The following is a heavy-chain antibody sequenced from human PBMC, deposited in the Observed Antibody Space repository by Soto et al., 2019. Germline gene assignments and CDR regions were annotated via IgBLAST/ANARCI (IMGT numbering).Heavy chain of an antibody. J-gene: IGHJ4*02. CDR3: ARSGDCTGTSCHLRGPFDY. D-gene: IGHD2-8*02. CDR1: GFTFSLYA. CDR2: IWGDGSDK. Sequence: QTGGSLRLSCAASGFTFSLYAIHWVRQAPGKGLEWVAAIWGDGSDKKYADSVKGRFTVSRDNSKNTLYLQMNSLRDEDTAVYFCARSGDCTGTSCHLRGPFDYWGPSTLVTVSS. V-gene: IGHV3-33*01.